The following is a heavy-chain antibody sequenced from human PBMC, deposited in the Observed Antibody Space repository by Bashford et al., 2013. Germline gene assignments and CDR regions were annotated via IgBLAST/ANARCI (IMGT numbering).Heavy chain of an antibody. J-gene: IGHJ4*01. CDR1: GFTLSTYW. V-gene: IGHV3-7*03. CDR2: IKQDGSEK. CDR3: AKDQTPDGKWEIDY. D-gene: IGHD1-26*01. Sequence: GGSLRLSCSASGFTLSTYWMSWVRQAPGKGLECVANIKQDGSEKYYVDSVKGRFTISRDNAKNTLFLQMSSLRVDDTAIYYCAKDQTPDGKWEIDYWGHGTLVTVSS.